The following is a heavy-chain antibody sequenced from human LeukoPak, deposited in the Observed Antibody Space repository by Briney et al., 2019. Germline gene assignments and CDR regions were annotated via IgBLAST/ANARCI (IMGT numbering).Heavy chain of an antibody. CDR1: GFTFSNYW. Sequence: GGSLRLSCGRSGFTFSNYWIGWVRQAPGKGLQWVANIKTDGSEKYYVDSVTGRFTISRDNAKNSLYLQMNSLRAEDTAVYYCATYSSLNRREFQFWGQGTLLTVSS. V-gene: IGHV3-7*01. CDR2: IKTDGSEK. J-gene: IGHJ1*01. CDR3: ATYSSLNRREFQF. D-gene: IGHD3-22*01.